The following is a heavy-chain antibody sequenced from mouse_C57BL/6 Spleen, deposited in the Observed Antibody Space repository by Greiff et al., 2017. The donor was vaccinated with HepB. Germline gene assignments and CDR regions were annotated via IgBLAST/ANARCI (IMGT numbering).Heavy chain of an antibody. CDR2: IDPSDSYT. D-gene: IGHD2-10*02. J-gene: IGHJ1*03. Sequence: QVQLQQPGAELVRPGTSVKLSCKASGYTFTSYWMHWVKQRPGQGLEWIGVIDPSDSYTNYNQKFKGKATLTVDTSSSTAYMQLSSLTSEDSSVYYCARRGVTPSYWYFDVWGTGTTVTVSP. V-gene: IGHV1-59*01. CDR3: ARRGVTPSYWYFDV. CDR1: GYTFTSYW.